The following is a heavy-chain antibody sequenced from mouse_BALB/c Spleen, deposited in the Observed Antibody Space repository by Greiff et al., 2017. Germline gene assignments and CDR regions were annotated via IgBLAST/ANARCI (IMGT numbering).Heavy chain of an antibody. CDR1: GFTFSDYY. Sequence: EVQLVESGGGLVKPGGSLKLSCAASGFTFSDYYMYWVRQTPEKRLEWVATISDGGSYTYYPDSVKGRFTISRDNAKNNLYLQMSSLKSEDTAMYYCARVFFYYAMDYWGQGTSVTVSS. V-gene: IGHV5-4*02. J-gene: IGHJ4*01. CDR2: ISDGGSYT. CDR3: ARVFFYYAMDY.